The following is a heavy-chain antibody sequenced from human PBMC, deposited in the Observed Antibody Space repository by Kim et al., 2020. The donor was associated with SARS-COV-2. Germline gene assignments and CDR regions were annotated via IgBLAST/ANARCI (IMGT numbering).Heavy chain of an antibody. J-gene: IGHJ4*02. CDR2: IYSGGST. Sequence: GGSLRLSCAASGFTVSSNYMSWVRQAPGKGLEWVSVIYSGGSTYYADSVKGRFTISRDNSKNTLYLQMNSLRAEDTAVYYCARVRYGLQFDYWGQGTLVTVSS. V-gene: IGHV3-66*01. CDR3: ARVRYGLQFDY. CDR1: GFTVSSNY. D-gene: IGHD1-1*01.